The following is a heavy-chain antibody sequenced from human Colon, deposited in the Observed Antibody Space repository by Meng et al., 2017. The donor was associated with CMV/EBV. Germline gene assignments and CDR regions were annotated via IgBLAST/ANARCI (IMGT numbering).Heavy chain of an antibody. CDR3: DASDY. CDR1: RFNFSNFA. V-gene: IGHV3-23*01. CDR2: INAWGGRT. J-gene: IGHJ4*02. Sequence: GWSLRIYCAASRFNFSNFAMSWARQAPGKGLEWVSTINAWGGRTYYADSVKGRFTISRDNSRNALFLKMNNLRVEDTAVYYCDASDYWGQGTLVTVSS.